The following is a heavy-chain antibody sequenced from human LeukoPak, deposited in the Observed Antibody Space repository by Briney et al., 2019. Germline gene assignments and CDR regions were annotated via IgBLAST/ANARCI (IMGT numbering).Heavy chain of an antibody. Sequence: ASVKVSCKASGYTSIGYYMHWVRQAPGQGLEWMGWINPNSGGTDYAQKFQGRVTMTRDTSISTAYMELSSLRSEDTAVYYCARSQIVVVIIDYWGQGTLVTVSS. V-gene: IGHV1-2*02. CDR3: ARSQIVVVIIDY. CDR2: INPNSGGT. J-gene: IGHJ4*02. CDR1: GYTSIGYY. D-gene: IGHD3-22*01.